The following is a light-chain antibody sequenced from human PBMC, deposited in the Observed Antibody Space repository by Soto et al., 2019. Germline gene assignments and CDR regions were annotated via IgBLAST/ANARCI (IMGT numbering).Light chain of an antibody. J-gene: IGLJ2*01. Sequence: QSALTQPASVSGSPGQSITISCTGTSSDVGGYNYVSWYQHHPGKAPKLMIYDVSNRPSGVSTRFSGSKSGNTASLTIFGLQAEDEADYYCSSYTSSSTTTVVFGGGTKLTVL. V-gene: IGLV2-14*03. CDR1: SSDVGGYNY. CDR2: DVS. CDR3: SSYTSSSTTTVV.